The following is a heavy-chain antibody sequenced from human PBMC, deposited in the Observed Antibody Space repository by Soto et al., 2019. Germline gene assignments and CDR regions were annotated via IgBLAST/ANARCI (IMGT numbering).Heavy chain of an antibody. D-gene: IGHD3-3*01. CDR2: ISPDGTTT. CDR1: GFTFSGDW. Sequence: EVQLVESGGGLIQPGGSLRLACVAPGFTFSGDWMHWVRQVPGKGLVWVSRISPDGTTTYYADSVKGRFTISRDNAKNTLYLQMNGLRADDTAVYYCSRGRSPYYGYFDPWGPGTLVTVSS. J-gene: IGHJ5*02. CDR3: SRGRSPYYGYFDP. V-gene: IGHV3-74*01.